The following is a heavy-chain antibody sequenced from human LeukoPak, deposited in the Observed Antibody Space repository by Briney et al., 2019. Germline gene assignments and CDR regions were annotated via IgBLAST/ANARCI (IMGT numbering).Heavy chain of an antibody. CDR3: AAYYYDSSGYLGA. J-gene: IGHJ5*02. Sequence: PGGSLRLSCAASGFTFSSYWMSWVRQAPGKGLEYVSAISSNGDSTYYADSVKGRFTISRDNSKNTLYLQMSSLRAEDTAVYYCAAYYYDSSGYLGAWGQGTLVTVSS. CDR2: ISSNGDST. CDR1: GFTFSSYW. D-gene: IGHD3-22*01. V-gene: IGHV3-64D*06.